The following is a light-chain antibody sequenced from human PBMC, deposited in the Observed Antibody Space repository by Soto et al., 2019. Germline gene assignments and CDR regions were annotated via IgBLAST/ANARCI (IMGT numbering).Light chain of an antibody. V-gene: IGLV4-69*01. Sequence: QSVLTQSPSASASLGASVKLTCTLSSGHSNYAIAWYQQQSEKGPRYLMKLNSDGSHSKGDGIPDRFSGSSSGAERYLTISSLQSEDEDDYCCQTWGSGIVVFGGGTKLTVL. CDR3: QTWGSGIVV. CDR2: LNSDGSH. CDR1: SGHSNYA. J-gene: IGLJ2*01.